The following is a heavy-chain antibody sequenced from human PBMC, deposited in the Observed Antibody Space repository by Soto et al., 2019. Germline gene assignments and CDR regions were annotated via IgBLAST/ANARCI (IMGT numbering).Heavy chain of an antibody. V-gene: IGHV3-21*01. D-gene: IGHD5-18*01. CDR3: ARDYANTGTDNGMDD. CDR2: ISSSSSYI. CDR1: GFTFSSYS. Sequence: EVQLVEFGGGLVKPGGSLRLSCAASGFTFSSYSMNWVRQAPGKGLEWVSSISSSSSYIYYADSVKGRFTISRDNAKNTLNLQRNSLRAEDTAVYYGARDYANTGTDNGMDDWGQGTTVTVSS. J-gene: IGHJ6*02.